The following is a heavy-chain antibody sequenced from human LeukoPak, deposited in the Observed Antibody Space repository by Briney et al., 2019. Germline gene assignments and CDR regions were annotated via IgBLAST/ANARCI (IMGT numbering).Heavy chain of an antibody. Sequence: SETLSLTCAVYGGSFSGYYWSWIRQPPGKGLEWIGEINLSGSTNYNPSLKSRVTISVDTSKNQFSLKLSSVTAADTAVYYCASVTYDSSGSPSGFDYWGQGTLVTVSS. J-gene: IGHJ4*02. D-gene: IGHD3-22*01. V-gene: IGHV4-34*01. CDR1: GGSFSGYY. CDR3: ASVTYDSSGSPSGFDY. CDR2: INLSGST.